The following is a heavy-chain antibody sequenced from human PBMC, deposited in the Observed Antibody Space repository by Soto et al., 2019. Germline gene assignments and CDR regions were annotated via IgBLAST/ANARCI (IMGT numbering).Heavy chain of an antibody. Sequence: ASVKVSCKASAYTFTSYYMHWVRQAPGQGLEWMGIINPSGGSTSYAQKFQGRVTMTRDTSTSTVYMELSSLRSEDTAVYYCARDPQIATTVVTAFDYWGQGTLVTVSS. CDR2: INPSGGST. J-gene: IGHJ4*02. D-gene: IGHD4-17*01. V-gene: IGHV1-46*01. CDR3: ARDPQIATTVVTAFDY. CDR1: AYTFTSYY.